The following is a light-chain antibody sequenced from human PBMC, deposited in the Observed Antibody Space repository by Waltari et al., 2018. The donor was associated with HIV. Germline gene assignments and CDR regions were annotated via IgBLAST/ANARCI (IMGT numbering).Light chain of an antibody. J-gene: IGKJ2*01. CDR3: QLYSDSSPKYS. CDR2: GAS. CDR1: QTVSNK. V-gene: IGKV3-15*01. Sequence: EIVMTQSPGTLSVSPGERASLSCRASQTVSNKIAWYQQRPGQVPRLLIYGASTRATGVPARFSGSGFGTDFTLTISRVEPEDFAVYFCQLYSDSSPKYSFGQGSKLEIK.